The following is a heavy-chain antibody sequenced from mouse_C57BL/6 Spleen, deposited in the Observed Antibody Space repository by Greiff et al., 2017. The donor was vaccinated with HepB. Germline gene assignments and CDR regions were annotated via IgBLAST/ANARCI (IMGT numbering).Heavy chain of an antibody. J-gene: IGHJ4*01. D-gene: IGHD1-1*01. V-gene: IGHV1-69*01. CDR3: ARSNYGSSYAMDY. CDR1: GYTFTSYW. CDR2: IDPSDSYT. Sequence: QVQLQQSGAELVMPGASVKLSCKASGYTFTSYWMHWVKQRPGQGLEWIGEIDPSDSYTNYNQKFKGKSTLTVDKSSSTAYMQRSSLTSEDSAVYYCARSNYGSSYAMDYWGQGTSVTVSS.